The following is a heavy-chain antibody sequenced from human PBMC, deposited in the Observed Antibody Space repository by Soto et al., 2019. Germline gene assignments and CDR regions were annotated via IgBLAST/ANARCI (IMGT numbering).Heavy chain of an antibody. CDR3: AKGVVPGYYMDV. D-gene: IGHD2-2*01. V-gene: IGHV3-30*18. J-gene: IGHJ6*03. Sequence: GGSLRLSCAASGFTFSSYGMHWVRQAPGKGLEWVAVISYDGSNKYYADSVKGRFTISRDNSKNTLYLQMNSLRAEDTAVYYCAKGVVPGYYMDVWGKGTTVTVSS. CDR2: ISYDGSNK. CDR1: GFTFSSYG.